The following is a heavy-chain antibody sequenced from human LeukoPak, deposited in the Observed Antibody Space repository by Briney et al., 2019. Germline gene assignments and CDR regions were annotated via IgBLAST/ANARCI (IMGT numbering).Heavy chain of an antibody. J-gene: IGHJ4*02. D-gene: IGHD5-18*01. V-gene: IGHV4-39*01. CDR2: IYYSGST. Sequence: PSETLSLTCTVSGGSISSSSYYWGWIRQPPGKGLEWIGSIYYSGSTYYNPSLKSRVTISVDTSKNQFSLKLSSVTAADTAVDYCARGRIQLWMGIDYWGQGTLVTVSS. CDR3: ARGRIQLWMGIDY. CDR1: GGSISSSSYY.